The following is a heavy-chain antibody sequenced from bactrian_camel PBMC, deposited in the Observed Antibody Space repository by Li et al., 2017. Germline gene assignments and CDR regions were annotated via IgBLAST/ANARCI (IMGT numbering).Heavy chain of an antibody. D-gene: IGHD5*01. Sequence: HVQLVESGGDSVEAGGSLRLSCEASVYTPYWSYCMAWFRQVPGSEREGVATIYISDGNTYYADSVKGRFTISLNNAANTLYLEMNSLKPEDTAMYYCAARFQGGFGIGGLCNDVPGDFPYWGQGTQVTVS. V-gene: IGHV3S1*01. CDR2: IYISDGNT. CDR1: VYTPYWSYC. CDR3: AARFQGGFGIGGLCNDVPGDFPY. J-gene: IGHJ6*01.